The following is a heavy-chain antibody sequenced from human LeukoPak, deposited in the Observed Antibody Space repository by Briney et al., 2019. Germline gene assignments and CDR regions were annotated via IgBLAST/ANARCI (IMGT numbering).Heavy chain of an antibody. D-gene: IGHD6-13*01. CDR1: GFTFSSYA. CDR3: AEESSRWFTSTFDS. CDR2: ISGGGGDT. J-gene: IGHJ4*02. V-gene: IGHV3-23*01. Sequence: GGSLRLSCAASGFTFSSYAMSWVRQAPGKGLEWVSGISGGGGDTYYADSVKGRFSISRDNSKNTLHLQMNSLRAEDTAVYYCAEESSRWFTSTFDSWGQGTLVTVSS.